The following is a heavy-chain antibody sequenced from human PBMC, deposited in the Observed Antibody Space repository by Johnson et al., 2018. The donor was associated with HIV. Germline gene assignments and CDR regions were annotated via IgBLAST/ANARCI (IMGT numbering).Heavy chain of an antibody. CDR2: ISWNSGSI. V-gene: IGHV3-9*01. D-gene: IGHD3-16*01. J-gene: IGHJ3*02. CDR3: TTVAGGASDI. Sequence: VQLVESGGGLVQPGRSLRLSCAASGFTFDDYAMHWIRQAPGKGLEWVSGISWNSGSIGYADSVKGRFTISRDNAKNSLYLQMNSLKTEEPAVYYCTTVAGGASDIWGQGTMVTVSS. CDR1: GFTFDDYA.